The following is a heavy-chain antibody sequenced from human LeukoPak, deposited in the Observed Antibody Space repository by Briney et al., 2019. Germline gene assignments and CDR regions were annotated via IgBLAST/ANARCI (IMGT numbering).Heavy chain of an antibody. J-gene: IGHJ4*02. CDR3: ARSPSGYIVELFDY. CDR2: ISTYNGNT. V-gene: IGHV1-18*04. Sequence: ASVKVSCKGSGYNFDRYGVNWVRQAPGQGLEWVGWISTYNGNTFYAQKFEGRVSMTTDTSTNTVYMDLRSLRSDDTAVYYCARSPSGYIVELFDYWGQGTLVTVSS. D-gene: IGHD3-22*01. CDR1: GYNFDRYG.